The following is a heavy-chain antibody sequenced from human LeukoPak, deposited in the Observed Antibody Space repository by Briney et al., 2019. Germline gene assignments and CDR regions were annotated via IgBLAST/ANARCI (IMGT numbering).Heavy chain of an antibody. J-gene: IGHJ6*03. CDR2: IFHSGST. Sequence: PSETLSLTCAVSGGSIFSSNWWSWVRQPPGKGLEWIGQIFHSGSTSYSPSLKSRVTISVDTSKNQFSLKLSSVTAADTAVYYCARHRRYCSSTSCYGYYYYMDVWGKGTTVTISS. D-gene: IGHD2-2*01. V-gene: IGHV4-4*02. CDR1: GGSIFSSNW. CDR3: ARHRRYCSSTSCYGYYYYMDV.